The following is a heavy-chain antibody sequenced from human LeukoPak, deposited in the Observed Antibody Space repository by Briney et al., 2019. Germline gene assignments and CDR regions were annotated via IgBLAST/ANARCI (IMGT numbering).Heavy chain of an antibody. CDR2: IGDTT. J-gene: IGHJ4*02. CDR3: AKAYAFVGANYFDY. D-gene: IGHD1-26*01. CDR1: GFTFDDYA. V-gene: IGHV3-23*01. Sequence: QPGRSLRLSCAASGFTFDDYAMHWVRQAPGKGLEWVSAIGDTTYYADSVKGRFTISRDNSKNTLYLQMNNLRAEDAAIYYCAKAYAFVGANYFDYWGQGTLVTVSS.